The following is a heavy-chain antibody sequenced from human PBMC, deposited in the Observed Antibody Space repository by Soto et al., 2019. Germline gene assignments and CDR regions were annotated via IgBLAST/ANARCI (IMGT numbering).Heavy chain of an antibody. D-gene: IGHD3-16*01. Sequence: GGSLRLSCAASGFTFSSYVINWVRQAPGKGLEWVSYISISSSTRYYADSVRGRFTISRDNAKNSLYLQMNSLRAEDTAVYYCARVGAPDLWGQGTLVTVSS. V-gene: IGHV3-48*01. J-gene: IGHJ5*02. CDR3: ARVGAPDL. CDR1: GFTFSSYV. CDR2: ISISSSTR.